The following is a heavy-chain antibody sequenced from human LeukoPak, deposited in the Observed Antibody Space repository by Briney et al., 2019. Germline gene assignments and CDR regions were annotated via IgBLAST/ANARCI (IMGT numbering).Heavy chain of an antibody. V-gene: IGHV3-23*01. D-gene: IGHD1-26*01. CDR3: AKGEGSRPFFDY. J-gene: IGHJ4*02. Sequence: GGSLRLSCAATGFTFSGYAMTSVRQAPGKGLEWVSGITGSGATTYYADSLKGRFTISRDNSRNTLYLQMNSLRAEDTAVYYCAKGEGSRPFFDYWGQGTLVTVSS. CDR1: GFTFSGYA. CDR2: ITGSGATT.